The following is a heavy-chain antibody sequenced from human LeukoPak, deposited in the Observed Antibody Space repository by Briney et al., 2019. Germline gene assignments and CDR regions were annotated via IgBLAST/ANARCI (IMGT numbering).Heavy chain of an antibody. CDR1: GFTFSSYW. CDR3: ARVGLKYSGSYPLDY. J-gene: IGHJ4*02. CDR2: IKRDGSEK. V-gene: IGHV3-7*01. Sequence: PGGSLRLSCAASGFTFSSYWMSWVRQAPGKGLEWVANIKRDGSEKYYVDSVKGRFTISRDNAKNSLYLQMNSLRAEDTAVYYCARVGLKYSGSYPLDYWGQGTLVTVSS. D-gene: IGHD1-26*01.